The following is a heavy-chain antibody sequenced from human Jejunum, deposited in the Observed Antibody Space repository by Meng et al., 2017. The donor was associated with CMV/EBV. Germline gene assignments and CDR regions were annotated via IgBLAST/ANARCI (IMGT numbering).Heavy chain of an antibody. CDR1: AFPFSDYY. J-gene: IGHJ4*02. Sequence: ASAFPFSDYYMNWIRQAPGKGLEWISSISSSGSSIYYEDSVKGRFTISRDNAKNSLYLQMNSLGAEDTAVYYCSRGRYSNTWIDYWGQGTLVTVSS. CDR2: ISSSGSSI. CDR3: SRGRYSNTWIDY. V-gene: IGHV3-11*01. D-gene: IGHD6-13*01.